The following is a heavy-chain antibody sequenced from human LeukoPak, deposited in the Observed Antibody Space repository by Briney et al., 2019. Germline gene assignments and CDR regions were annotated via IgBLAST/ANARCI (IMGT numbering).Heavy chain of an antibody. V-gene: IGHV3-64D*06. CDR2: ISSNGDNT. J-gene: IGHJ4*02. Sequence: GGSLRLSCSVSGFTFSTYVMHWVRQAPGKGLEYVSAISSNGDNTYYADSVKGRFTISRDNSKNTLYLQMSSLRADDTAVYYCVRGTGYWGQGTLHTVSS. CDR3: VRGTGY. CDR1: GFTFSTYV.